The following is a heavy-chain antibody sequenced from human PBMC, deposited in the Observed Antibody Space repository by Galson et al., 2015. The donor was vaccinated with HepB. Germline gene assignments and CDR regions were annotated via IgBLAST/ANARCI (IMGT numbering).Heavy chain of an antibody. Sequence: SLRLSCAASGYTVSDYDTHWVRQAPGKGLEWVAVISYDGSDKNYADSVKGRFTISRDNPKNTVYLQMNSLRAEDTAVYYCAKSNGYSGYEWGQGTLVTVSS. CDR2: ISYDGSDK. V-gene: IGHV3-30*18. D-gene: IGHD5-12*01. J-gene: IGHJ4*02. CDR1: GYTVSDYD. CDR3: AKSNGYSGYE.